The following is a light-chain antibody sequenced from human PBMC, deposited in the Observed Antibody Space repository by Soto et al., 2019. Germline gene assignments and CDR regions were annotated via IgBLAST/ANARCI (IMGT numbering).Light chain of an antibody. CDR3: QQYGSSPFT. J-gene: IGKJ4*01. V-gene: IGKV3-20*01. CDR1: QSVSSSY. Sequence: PGERATLSCRASQSVSSSYLAWYQQKPGQAPRLLIYGASSRATGIPDRFSGSGSGTDFTLTISRLEPEDFAVYYCQQYGSSPFTFGGGTKVDIK. CDR2: GAS.